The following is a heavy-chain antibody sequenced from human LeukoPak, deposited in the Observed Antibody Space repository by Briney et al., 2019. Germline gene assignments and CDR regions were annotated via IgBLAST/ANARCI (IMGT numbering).Heavy chain of an antibody. J-gene: IGHJ4*02. CDR1: GGSITSYY. D-gene: IGHD1-14*01. CDR3: ARASTTFDD. CDR2: VSDGGRT. V-gene: IGHV4-59*01. Sequence: SETLSLTCSVSGGSITSYYWSWIRQPPGKGLEWIGHVSDGGRTNYSPSLRSRVAISVDTSKNQFSLKLNSVTAADTAVYFCARASTTFDDWGQGTLVTVSS.